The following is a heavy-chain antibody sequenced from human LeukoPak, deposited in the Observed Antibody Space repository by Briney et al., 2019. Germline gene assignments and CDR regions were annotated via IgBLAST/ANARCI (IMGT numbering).Heavy chain of an antibody. J-gene: IGHJ4*02. CDR2: ISSKAYGGTA. Sequence: GRSLRLSCAAPGFTFGDYAMSWVRQAPGKGLEWVGFISSKAYGGTAEYAASVNGRFTISRDDSKSIAYLQMNSLKTEDTAVYYCSRIAVRGEGFDYWGQGTPVTVSS. CDR3: SRIAVRGEGFDY. CDR1: GFTFGDYA. V-gene: IGHV3-49*04. D-gene: IGHD6-6*01.